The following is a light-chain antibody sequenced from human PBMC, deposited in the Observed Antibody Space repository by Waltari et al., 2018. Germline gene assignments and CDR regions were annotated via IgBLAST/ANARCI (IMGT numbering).Light chain of an antibody. CDR1: QSVSSN. Sequence: EIVLTHSPATLSVSPGERATLSCRARQSVSSNLAWYQQKPGQAPRLLIYGASTRATGIPARFSGSGSGTDFTLTISSLQSEDFAVYYCQHYNNWPPWTFGQGTKVEIK. V-gene: IGKV3-15*01. CDR2: GAS. J-gene: IGKJ1*01. CDR3: QHYNNWPPWT.